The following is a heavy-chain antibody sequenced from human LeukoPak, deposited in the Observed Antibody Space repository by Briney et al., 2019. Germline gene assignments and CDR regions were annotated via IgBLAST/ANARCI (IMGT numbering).Heavy chain of an antibody. CDR1: GGSISTTGYY. CDR3: ASDKGYSNNYFDY. Sequence: SDTLSLTCTVSGGSISTTGYYWAWIRQPPGKGLEWIASIYYSGSTYYNSSLKSRVTISVDTSRNQFSLKLSSVTAADTALYYCASDKGYSNNYFDYWGQGTLVTVSS. V-gene: IGHV4-39*01. D-gene: IGHD6-13*01. J-gene: IGHJ4*01. CDR2: IYYSGST.